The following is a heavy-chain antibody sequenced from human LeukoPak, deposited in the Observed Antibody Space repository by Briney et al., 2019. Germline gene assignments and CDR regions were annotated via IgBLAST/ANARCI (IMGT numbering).Heavy chain of an antibody. CDR1: GGSISRYY. CDR2: IYTSGST. CDR3: ATSRDGYEQTPYYFDY. V-gene: IGHV4-4*07. Sequence: PSETLSLTCTVSGGSISRYYWSWIRQPAGKGLEWIGRIYTSGSTNYNPSLKSRVTISVDRSKNQFPLKLSSVTAADTAVYYCATSRDGYEQTPYYFDYWGQGTLVTVSS. D-gene: IGHD5-24*01. J-gene: IGHJ4*02.